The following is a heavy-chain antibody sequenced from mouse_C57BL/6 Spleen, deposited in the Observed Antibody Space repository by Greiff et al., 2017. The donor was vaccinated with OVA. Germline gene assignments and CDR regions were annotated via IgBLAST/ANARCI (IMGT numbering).Heavy chain of an antibody. CDR3: ARGSYSNPYAMDY. D-gene: IGHD2-5*01. CDR1: GYTFTDYY. V-gene: IGHV1-26*01. J-gene: IGHJ4*01. CDR2: INPNNGGT. Sequence: VQLQQSGPELVKPGASVKISCKASGYTFTDYYMNWVKQSHGKSLEWIGDINPNNGGTSYNQKFKGKATLTVDKSSSTAYMELRSLTSEDSAVYYCARGSYSNPYAMDYWGQGTSVTVSS.